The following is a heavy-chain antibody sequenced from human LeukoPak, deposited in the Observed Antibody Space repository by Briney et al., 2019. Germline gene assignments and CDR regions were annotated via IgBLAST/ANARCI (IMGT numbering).Heavy chain of an antibody. J-gene: IGHJ4*02. D-gene: IGHD3-22*01. CDR3: VRDMGYYDKV. CDR1: GFTFSTSW. V-gene: IGHV3-74*01. CDR2: INPDGSST. Sequence: GGSLRLSCAASGFTFSTSWMHWVRQAPGKGLVWVSRINPDGSSTDYADSVKGRFTISRDNAKNTLYLQMNSLRAGDAAVYYCVRDMGYYDKVWGQGTLVTVSS.